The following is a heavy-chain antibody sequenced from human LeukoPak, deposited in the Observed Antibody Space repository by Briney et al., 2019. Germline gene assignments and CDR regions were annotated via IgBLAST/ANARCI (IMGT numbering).Heavy chain of an antibody. CDR3: ARIQFRVRGVVRWFDP. J-gene: IGHJ5*02. V-gene: IGHV5-51*04. Sequence: GEPLKISCKGSGYSFTSYWIGWVRQMPGKGLEWRGIIYPGDSDTRYSPPFQGQVTISADKPISTAYLQWSSLKASDTAMYYCARIQFRVRGVVRWFDPWGQGTLVTVSS. D-gene: IGHD3-10*01. CDR2: IYPGDSDT. CDR1: GYSFTSYW.